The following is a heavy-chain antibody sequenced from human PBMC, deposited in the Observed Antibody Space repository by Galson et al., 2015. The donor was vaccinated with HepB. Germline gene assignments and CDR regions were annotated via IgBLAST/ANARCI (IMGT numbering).Heavy chain of an antibody. Sequence: SVKVSCKASGYTFTGYSMHWVRQAPGQGLEWMGRINPNSGGTNYAQKFQGRVTMTRHTSISTAYMELSRLRSDDTAVYYCARGYYDLWRGYYQGLSYWGQGTLVTVSS. V-gene: IGHV1-2*06. J-gene: IGHJ4*02. CDR1: GYTFTGYS. CDR3: ARGYYDLWRGYYQGLSY. CDR2: INPNSGGT. D-gene: IGHD3-3*01.